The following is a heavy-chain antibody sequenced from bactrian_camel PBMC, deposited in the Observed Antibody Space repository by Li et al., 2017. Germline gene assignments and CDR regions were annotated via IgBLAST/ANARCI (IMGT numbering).Heavy chain of an antibody. CDR2: ITSSGSQ. J-gene: IGHJ4*01. CDR1: GFTRGDAD. CDR3: VDDCYGSRYYLARRTNV. Sequence: HVQLVESGGGSVQAGGSLRLSCTASGFTRGDADLGWYRQGPGRECESVATITSSGSQFYTDSVKGRFTISQDNAKRTVYLQMNNLKPKDTAMYYCVDDCYGSRYYLARRTNVWGQGTQVTVS. V-gene: IGHV3S55*01. D-gene: IGHD6*01.